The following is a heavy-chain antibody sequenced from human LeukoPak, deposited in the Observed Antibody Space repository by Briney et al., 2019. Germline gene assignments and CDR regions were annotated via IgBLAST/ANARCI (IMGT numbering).Heavy chain of an antibody. Sequence: GGSLRLSCAASGXTFSNYWMIWVRQAPGKGREWVGNIKQDGSGKRYADSVRGRFSISRDNAQTSLYLQMNSLRAEDTAVYYCARASDPWLQLTWGQGTLVTVSS. CDR1: GXTFSNYW. V-gene: IGHV3-7*05. CDR2: IKQDGSGK. CDR3: ARASDPWLQLT. D-gene: IGHD5-24*01. J-gene: IGHJ5*02.